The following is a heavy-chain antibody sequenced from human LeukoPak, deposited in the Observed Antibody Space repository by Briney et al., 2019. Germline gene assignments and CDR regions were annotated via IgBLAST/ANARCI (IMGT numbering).Heavy chain of an antibody. V-gene: IGHV1-46*01. J-gene: IGHJ6*03. CDR3: VRRKVLGFMDV. D-gene: IGHD4/OR15-4a*01. CDR2: INPSAGST. Sequence: ASVKVSCKASGYTFTSYYMHWVRQAPGQGLEWMGIINPSAGSTTYALKFQGRVTMTRDMSTSTVFMELSSLRYEDTAVYYCVRRKVLGFMDVWGTGTADTVSS. CDR1: GYTFTSYY.